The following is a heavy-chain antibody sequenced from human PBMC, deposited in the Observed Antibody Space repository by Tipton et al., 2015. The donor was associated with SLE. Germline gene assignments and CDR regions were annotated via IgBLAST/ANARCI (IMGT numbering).Heavy chain of an antibody. D-gene: IGHD2-15*01. J-gene: IGHJ4*02. CDR2: ISAYNGNT. Sequence: QSGAEVKKPGASVKVSCKASGYTFTTYGISWVRQAPGQGLEWMGWISAYNGNTNYAQKLQGRVTMTTDTSTRTAYMELKNLRSDDTAVYYCARDPYPYHSGTPLWGQGTLVTVSS. V-gene: IGHV1-18*01. CDR3: ARDPYPYHSGTPL. CDR1: GYTFTTYG.